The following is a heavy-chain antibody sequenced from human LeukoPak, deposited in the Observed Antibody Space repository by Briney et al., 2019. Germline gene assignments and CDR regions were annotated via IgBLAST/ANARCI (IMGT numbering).Heavy chain of an antibody. D-gene: IGHD2-2*01. CDR3: ARAVRIQLLLEY. Sequence: ASVKVSCKASGYTFRSYDVAWVRQAPGQGLEWKGWMNPNSGNTGYAQKFKGRVTMTSDASIGSAYMELSSLRSEDTAVYFCARAVRIQLLLEYWGHGTLITVSS. J-gene: IGHJ4*01. CDR2: MNPNSGNT. V-gene: IGHV1-8*01. CDR1: GYTFRSYD.